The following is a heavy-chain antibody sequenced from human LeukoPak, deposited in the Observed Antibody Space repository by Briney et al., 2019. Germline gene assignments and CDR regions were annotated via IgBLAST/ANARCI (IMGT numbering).Heavy chain of an antibody. CDR2: INTNTGNP. V-gene: IGHV7-4-1*02. CDR3: AREMIVVAVGGY. CDR1: GYTFTSCA. Sequence: GASVKVSCKASGYTFTSCAMNWVRQAPGQGLEWMGWINTNTGNPTYAQGFTGRFVFPLDTSVSTAYQQISSLKAEDTAVYYCAREMIVVAVGGYWGQGTLVTVSS. D-gene: IGHD3-22*01. J-gene: IGHJ4*02.